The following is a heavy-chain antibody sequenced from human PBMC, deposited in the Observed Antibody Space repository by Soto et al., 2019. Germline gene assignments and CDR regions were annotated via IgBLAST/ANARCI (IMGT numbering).Heavy chain of an antibody. Sequence: SSPTLVNTTQTLTLTGTFSGFSLSTTGMCVSWIRQPPGKALEWLALIDWADDKYYSTSLKTRLTISKDTSKNQVVLTMTNVEPVDTATYFCSRAVGGFTYGYPGYWRPGSLFTVSS. V-gene: IGHV2-70*01. J-gene: IGHJ4*02. CDR1: GFSLSTTGMC. CDR2: IDWADDK. D-gene: IGHD5-18*01. CDR3: SRAVGGFTYGYPGY.